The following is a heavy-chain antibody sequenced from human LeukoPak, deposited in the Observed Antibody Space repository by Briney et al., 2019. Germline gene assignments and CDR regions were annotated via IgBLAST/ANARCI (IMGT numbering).Heavy chain of an antibody. Sequence: GGSLRLSCAASGFTFSSYSMNWVRQAPGKGLEWVSSISSSSGYIYYADSVKGRSTISRDKAKNSMYLQMNSLRAEDTAVYYCARERNRRITSFGVVPSAFDIWGQGTMVTVSS. CDR3: ARERNRRITSFGVVPSAFDI. D-gene: IGHD3-3*01. J-gene: IGHJ3*02. V-gene: IGHV3-21*01. CDR1: GFTFSSYS. CDR2: ISSSSGYI.